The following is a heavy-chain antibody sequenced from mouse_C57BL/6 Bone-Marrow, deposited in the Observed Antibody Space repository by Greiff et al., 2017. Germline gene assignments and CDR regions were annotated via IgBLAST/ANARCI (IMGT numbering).Heavy chain of an antibody. CDR1: GFTFSSYA. Sequence: DVMLVESGEGLVKPGGSLKLSCAASGFTFSSYAMSWVRQTPETRLEWVAYIGSGGDYIYYADTVKGRFTISRDNARNTLYLQMSSLKSEDTAMYYCTGLYYGSSYYFDDWGKGTTLTVSS. CDR2: IGSGGDYI. D-gene: IGHD1-1*01. V-gene: IGHV5-9-1*02. CDR3: TGLYYGSSYYFDD. J-gene: IGHJ2*01.